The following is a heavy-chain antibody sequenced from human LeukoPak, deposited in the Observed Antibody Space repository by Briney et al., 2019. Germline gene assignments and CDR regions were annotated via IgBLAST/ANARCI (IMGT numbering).Heavy chain of an antibody. D-gene: IGHD1-26*01. CDR3: ARVVGATGSSDY. Sequence: SETLSLTCTVSGGSISSDYWSWIRQPPGKGLEWIGYIYYIGSTDYNPSLKSRITISVDTSKSHFSLKLSSVTAADTAVYYCARVVGATGSSDYWGQGTLVTVSS. V-gene: IGHV4-59*01. J-gene: IGHJ4*02. CDR2: IYYIGST. CDR1: GGSISSDY.